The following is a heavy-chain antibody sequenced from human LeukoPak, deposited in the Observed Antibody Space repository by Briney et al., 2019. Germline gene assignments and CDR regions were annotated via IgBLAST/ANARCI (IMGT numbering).Heavy chain of an antibody. CDR2: INSDGSST. V-gene: IGHV3-74*01. Sequence: GGSLRLSCAASGFTFSSYWMHWVRQAPGKGLVWVSRINSDGSSTSYADSVKGRFTISRDNAKNTLYLQMNSLRAEDTAVYYCARGPVGSYYYDSSGESHFDYWGQGTLVTVSS. D-gene: IGHD3-22*01. CDR3: ARGPVGSYYYDSSGESHFDY. CDR1: GFTFSSYW. J-gene: IGHJ4*02.